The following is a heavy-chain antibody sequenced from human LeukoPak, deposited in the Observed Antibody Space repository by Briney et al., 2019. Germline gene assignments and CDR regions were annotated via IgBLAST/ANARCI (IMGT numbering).Heavy chain of an antibody. CDR3: ARGGTLAEGWFDP. V-gene: IGHV6-1*01. D-gene: IGHD3-16*01. Sequence: QTLSLTCAISGDSVSSNSAAWNWIRKSPSRGLEWLGRTYYRSKWYNEYAVSVKSRITINPDTSKNQFSLQLNSVTPEDTAVYYCARGGTLAEGWFDPWGQGTLVTVSS. CDR1: GDSVSSNSAA. CDR2: TYYRSKWYN. J-gene: IGHJ5*02.